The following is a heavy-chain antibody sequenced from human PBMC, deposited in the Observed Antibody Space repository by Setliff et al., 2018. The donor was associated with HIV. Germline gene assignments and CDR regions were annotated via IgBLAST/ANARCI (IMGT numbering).Heavy chain of an antibody. CDR1: GFRFGDYA. V-gene: IGHV3-23*01. J-gene: IGHJ4*02. D-gene: IGHD3-22*01. Sequence: GGSLRLSCTGSGFRFGDYAMTWVRQAPGKGLEWVSGISGNGGSTHYADSVKGRVTISRDSTKKTLSLQMNSLRAEDTAVYYCAKGYFYDSGGYSPLFDYWGQGTLVTVSS. CDR2: ISGNGGST. CDR3: AKGYFYDSGGYSPLFDY.